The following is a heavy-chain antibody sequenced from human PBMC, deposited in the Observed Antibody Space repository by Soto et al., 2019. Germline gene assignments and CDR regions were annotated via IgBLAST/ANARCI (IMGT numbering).Heavy chain of an antibody. CDR1: GFGFSSYA. V-gene: IGHV3-23*01. D-gene: IGHD2-15*01. Sequence: GGSLRLSCATSGFGFSSYAMSWVRQVAGKGLEWVSTISGSGGTTHYTDSVKGRFTISRDNFKNTLFLQMNSLRAEDTAIYYCTKDYTSDFATYKRFDFWGQGVLVTVSS. CDR3: TKDYTSDFATYKRFDF. J-gene: IGHJ4*02. CDR2: ISGSGGTT.